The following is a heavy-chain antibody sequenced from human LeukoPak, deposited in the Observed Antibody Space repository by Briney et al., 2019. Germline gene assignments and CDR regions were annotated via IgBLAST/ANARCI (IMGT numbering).Heavy chain of an antibody. J-gene: IGHJ4*02. Sequence: PSETLSLTCTVSGGSISSGGYYWSWIRQHPGKGLEWIGSIYYSGSTYYNPSLKSRVTISVDTSKNQFSLKLSSVTAADTAVYYCARHGPFQWLPDWPYFDYWGQGTLVTVSS. V-gene: IGHV4-39*01. CDR3: ARHGPFQWLPDWPYFDY. CDR2: IYYSGST. D-gene: IGHD5-12*01. CDR1: GGSISSGGYY.